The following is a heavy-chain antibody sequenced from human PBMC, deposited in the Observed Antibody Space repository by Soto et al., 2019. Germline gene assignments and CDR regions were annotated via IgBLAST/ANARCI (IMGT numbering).Heavy chain of an antibody. CDR3: AKDSAYCRSSVGCDWGALDI. CDR1: GFTFDDYA. V-gene: IGHV3-9*01. D-gene: IGHD2-2*01. J-gene: IGHJ3*02. Sequence: GGSLRLSCAASGFTFDDYAMHWVRQAPGKGLEWVSGIGWSSGRIAYADSVRERFTISRDNAKTSLYLQMNSLRAEDTALYYCAKDSAYCRSSVGCDWGALDIWXQGTMVTVSS. CDR2: IGWSSGRI.